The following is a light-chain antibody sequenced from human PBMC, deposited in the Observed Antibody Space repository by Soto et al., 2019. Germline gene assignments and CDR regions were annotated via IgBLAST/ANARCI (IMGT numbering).Light chain of an antibody. Sequence: ETVMTQSPATLSVPPGERATLSCRAGQSVGSNLAWYQQKPGQALRLLIYGASSRATGIPARFSGSGSGTEFTLTISSLQSEDSAVYYCQHYNSWPLTFGGGAKVEIK. J-gene: IGKJ4*01. CDR1: QSVGSN. V-gene: IGKV3-15*01. CDR3: QHYNSWPLT. CDR2: GAS.